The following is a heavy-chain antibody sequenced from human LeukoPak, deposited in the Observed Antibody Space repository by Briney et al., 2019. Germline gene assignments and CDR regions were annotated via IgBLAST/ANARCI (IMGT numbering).Heavy chain of an antibody. V-gene: IGHV3-74*01. D-gene: IGHD4-17*01. CDR1: GFSLSGYW. Sequence: PGGSLRLSCVASGFSLSGYWMYWVRQAPGKGLMYISRNNGDGSTTNYADVVKGRFTMSRDNSKNTLYLQMNSLRAEDTAVYYCARGGPGDGTRKFDYWGQGTLVTVFS. J-gene: IGHJ4*02. CDR2: NNGDGSTT. CDR3: ARGGPGDGTRKFDY.